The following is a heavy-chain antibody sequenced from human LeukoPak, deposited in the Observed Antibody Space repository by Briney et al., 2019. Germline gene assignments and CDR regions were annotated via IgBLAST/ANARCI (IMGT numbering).Heavy chain of an antibody. D-gene: IGHD1-26*01. CDR1: GFTFSSYS. Sequence: GGSLRLSCAASGFTFSSYSMNWVRQAPGKGLEWVSYISSSSSTIYYADSVKGRFTISRDNAKNSLYLQMNSLRAEDTAVYYCAGGSSDDAFDIWGQGTMVTVSS. CDR2: ISSSSSTI. CDR3: AGGSSDDAFDI. J-gene: IGHJ3*02. V-gene: IGHV3-48*04.